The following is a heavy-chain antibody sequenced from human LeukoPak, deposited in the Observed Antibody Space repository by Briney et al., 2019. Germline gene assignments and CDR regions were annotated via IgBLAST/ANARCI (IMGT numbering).Heavy chain of an antibody. V-gene: IGHV1-18*01. Sequence: ASVTVSCTASGFVFTGYGFTWVRQAPGQGLEWMGWISANDGKIHYSERHQGRVTMSTDTVTSTVYMELRSLRSDDTAVYYCARELHVERDDYWGQGTLVTVSS. J-gene: IGHJ4*02. CDR1: GFVFTGYG. D-gene: IGHD1-1*01. CDR2: ISANDGKI. CDR3: ARELHVERDDY.